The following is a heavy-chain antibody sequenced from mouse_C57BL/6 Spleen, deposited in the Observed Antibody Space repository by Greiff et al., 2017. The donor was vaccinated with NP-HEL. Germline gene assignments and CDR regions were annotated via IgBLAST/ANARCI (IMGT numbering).Heavy chain of an antibody. J-gene: IGHJ4*01. CDR3: AREEVYYGNYEDYAMDY. D-gene: IGHD2-1*01. CDR2: INPSNGGT. V-gene: IGHV1-53*01. CDR1: GYTFTSYW. Sequence: QVQLQQPGTELVKPGASVKLSCKASGYTFTSYWMRWVKQRPGQGLEWIGNINPSNGGTNYNEKFKSKATLTVDKSSSTAYMQLSSLTSEDSAVYYCAREEVYYGNYEDYAMDYWGQGTSVTVSS.